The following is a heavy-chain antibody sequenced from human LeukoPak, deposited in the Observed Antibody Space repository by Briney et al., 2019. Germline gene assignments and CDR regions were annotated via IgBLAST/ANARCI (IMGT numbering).Heavy chain of an antibody. V-gene: IGHV1-18*01. CDR3: ARGSTMIVVVSPDDAFDI. Sequence: ASVKVSCKASGYTFTSYGISWVRQASGQGLEWMGWISAYNGNTNYAQKLQGRVTMTTDTSTSTAYMELRSLRSDDTAVYYCARGSTMIVVVSPDDAFDIWGQGTMVTVSS. J-gene: IGHJ3*02. CDR1: GYTFTSYG. D-gene: IGHD3-22*01. CDR2: ISAYNGNT.